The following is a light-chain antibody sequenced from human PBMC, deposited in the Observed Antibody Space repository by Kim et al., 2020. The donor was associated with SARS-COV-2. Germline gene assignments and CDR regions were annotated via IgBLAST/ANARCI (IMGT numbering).Light chain of an antibody. CDR3: LSYDNILSGWV. Sequence: IACSGRSSNLQLPVTIRCYHLFPGAAPLLLFYNSSIRPFGVPDRFSGSTSGTSASLAITGLQAEDEADYYCLSYDNILSGWVFCGGTKVTVL. CDR1: SSNLQLPVT. V-gene: IGLV1-40*01. CDR2: NSS. J-gene: IGLJ2*01.